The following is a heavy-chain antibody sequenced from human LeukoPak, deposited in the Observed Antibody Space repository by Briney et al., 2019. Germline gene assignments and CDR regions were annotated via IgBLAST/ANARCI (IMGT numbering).Heavy chain of an antibody. D-gene: IGHD3-10*01. CDR1: GGSISSSSYY. J-gene: IGHJ3*02. CDR3: ARLPPPMVRGVGVAFDI. Sequence: PSETLSLTCTVSGGSISSSSYYWGWIRQPPGKGLEWIGSIYYSGSTYYNPSLKSRVTISVDTSKNQFSLKLSSVTAADTAVYYCARLPPPMVRGVGVAFDIWGQGTMVTVSS. V-gene: IGHV4-39*01. CDR2: IYYSGST.